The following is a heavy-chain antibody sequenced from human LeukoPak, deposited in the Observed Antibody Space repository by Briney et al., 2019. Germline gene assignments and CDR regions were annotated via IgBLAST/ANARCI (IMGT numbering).Heavy chain of an antibody. CDR2: INPNGGGT. J-gene: IGHJ4*02. D-gene: IGHD2-8*01. CDR1: GYIFSGYH. Sequence: GASVKVSCKASGYIFSGYHMHWVRQAPGQGLEWMGWINPNGGGTNSAQKFQGRVTMTRDTSINTVYMELNSLRSDDTAVYYCARDLGDGNGMGNYYFDYWGQGTLVTVSS. CDR3: ARDLGDGNGMGNYYFDY. V-gene: IGHV1-2*02.